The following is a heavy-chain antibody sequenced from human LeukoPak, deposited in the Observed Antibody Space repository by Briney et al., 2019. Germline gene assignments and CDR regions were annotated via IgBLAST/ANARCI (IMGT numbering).Heavy chain of an antibody. D-gene: IGHD2-21*02. V-gene: IGHV3-30*18. J-gene: IGHJ4*02. CDR2: ISYDGNKK. CDR1: GFTFSTYG. Sequence: PGGSLRLSCAAYGFTFSTYGMHWVRQAPGKGLEWVAVISYDGNKKYYADSVKGRFTISRDNSKNTLYLQMNSLRAEDTAVYYCAKDQAVYCGGDCYAWRLGIDYWGQGTLVTVSS. CDR3: AKDQAVYCGGDCYAWRLGIDY.